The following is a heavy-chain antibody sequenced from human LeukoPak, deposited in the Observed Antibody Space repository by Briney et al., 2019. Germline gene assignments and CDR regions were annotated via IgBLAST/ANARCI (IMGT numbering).Heavy chain of an antibody. D-gene: IGHD6-19*01. V-gene: IGHV3-21*01. CDR2: ISGGSSFI. J-gene: IGHJ4*02. CDR3: ARDLGYSSGPNY. Sequence: GGSLRLSCAASGFDFSSYSMNWVRQAPGKGLEWVSYISGGSSFIYYVDSVKGRFTISRDNAKNSLYLQMNSLRAEDTAVYYCARDLGYSSGPNYWGQRTRVTVSS. CDR1: GFDFSSYS.